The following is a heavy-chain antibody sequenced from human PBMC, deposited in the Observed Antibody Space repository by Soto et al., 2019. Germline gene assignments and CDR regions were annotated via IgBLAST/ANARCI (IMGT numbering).Heavy chain of an antibody. V-gene: IGHV3-15*07. D-gene: IGHD3-16*02. CDR2: IKSKTDGGTT. Sequence: GGSLRLSCAASGFTFSNAWMNWVRQAPGKGLEWVGRIKSKTDGGTTDYAAPVKGRFTISRDDSKNTLYLQMNSLKTEDTAVYYCTTVEPDLIMITFGGVIVTPFDYWGQGTLVTVSS. J-gene: IGHJ4*02. CDR3: TTVEPDLIMITFGGVIVTPFDY. CDR1: GFTFSNAW.